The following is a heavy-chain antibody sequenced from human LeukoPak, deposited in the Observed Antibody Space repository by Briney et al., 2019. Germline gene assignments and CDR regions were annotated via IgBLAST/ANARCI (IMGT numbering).Heavy chain of an antibody. J-gene: IGHJ4*02. V-gene: IGHV1-69*05. Sequence: SVKVSCKASGGTFSSYAISWVRQAPGQGLEWMGGIIPIFGTANYAQKFQGRVTITTDESTSTAYMELSSLRSEDTAVYYCARGPSDYGGNSAYYWGQGTLSPSPQ. CDR2: IIPIFGTA. CDR1: GGTFSSYA. CDR3: ARGPSDYGGNSAYY. D-gene: IGHD4-23*01.